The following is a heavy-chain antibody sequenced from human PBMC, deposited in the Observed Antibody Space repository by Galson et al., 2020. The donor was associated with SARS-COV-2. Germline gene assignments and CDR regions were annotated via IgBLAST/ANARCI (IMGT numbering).Heavy chain of an antibody. J-gene: IGHJ4*02. CDR1: GFTFRHYT. CDR2: FTSSNTI. CDR3: ARENNYGLYDY. V-gene: IGHV3-48*01. D-gene: IGHD5-18*01. Sequence: GESLKISCAASGFTFRHYTMNWLRQPPGKGLEWVSYFTSSNTISYADSVKGRFTISRDNAKNSLYLQMESLRAEDTAVYYCARENNYGLYDYWGQGTLVTVSS.